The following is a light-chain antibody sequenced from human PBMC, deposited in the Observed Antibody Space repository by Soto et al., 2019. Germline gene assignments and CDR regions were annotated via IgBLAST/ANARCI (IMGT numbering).Light chain of an antibody. V-gene: IGLV1-40*01. J-gene: IGLJ1*01. CDR3: QSCASSLSGSGV. Sequence: QSVLTQPPSVSGAPGQRVTISCTGSSSNIGAGYDVHWYQQLPGTAPKLLIYGNSNRPSGVPDRFSGSKSGTSASLAITGLQAEDEADYYCQSCASSLSGSGVFGTGTKLTVL. CDR2: GNS. CDR1: SSNIGAGYD.